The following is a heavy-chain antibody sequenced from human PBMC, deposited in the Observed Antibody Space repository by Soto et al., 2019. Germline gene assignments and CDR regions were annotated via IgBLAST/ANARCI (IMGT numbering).Heavy chain of an antibody. CDR1: GYTFTSYA. CDR3: ARVVGIAVDDY. J-gene: IGHJ4*02. Sequence: QVQLVQSGAEVKKPGASVKVSCKASGYTFTSYAMHWLRQAPGQRLEWMGWINAGNGNTKYSQKFQGRVTITRDTSASTAYMELSSLRSVDTAVYYCARVVGIAVDDYWGQGTLVTVSS. V-gene: IGHV1-3*01. D-gene: IGHD6-19*01. CDR2: INAGNGNT.